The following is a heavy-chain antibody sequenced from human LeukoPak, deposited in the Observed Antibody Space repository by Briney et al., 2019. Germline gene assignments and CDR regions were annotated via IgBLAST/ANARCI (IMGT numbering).Heavy chain of an antibody. CDR1: GFTFSSYG. CDR2: ISYDGSNK. V-gene: IGHV3-30*18. Sequence: GGSLRLSCAASGFTFSSYGMHWVRQAPGKGLEWVAVISYDGSNKYYADSVKGRFTISRDNSKNTLYLQMNSLRAEDTAVYYCAKGHSSGWYLLDYWGQGTLVTVSS. D-gene: IGHD6-19*01. J-gene: IGHJ4*02. CDR3: AKGHSSGWYLLDY.